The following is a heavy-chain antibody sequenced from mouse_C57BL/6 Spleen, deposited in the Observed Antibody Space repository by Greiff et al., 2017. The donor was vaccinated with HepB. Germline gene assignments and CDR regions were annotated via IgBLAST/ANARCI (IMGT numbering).Heavy chain of an antibody. D-gene: IGHD2-2*01. V-gene: IGHV1-52*01. CDR3: ARTTLVTTTGYGFAY. Sequence: QVQLQQPGAELVRPGSSVKLSCKASGYTFTSYWMHWVKQRPIQGLEWIGNIDPSDSETHYNQKFKDKATLTVDKSSSTAYMQSSSLTSEDSAVYYCARTTLVTTTGYGFAYWGQGTLVTVSA. CDR1: GYTFTSYW. J-gene: IGHJ3*01. CDR2: IDPSDSET.